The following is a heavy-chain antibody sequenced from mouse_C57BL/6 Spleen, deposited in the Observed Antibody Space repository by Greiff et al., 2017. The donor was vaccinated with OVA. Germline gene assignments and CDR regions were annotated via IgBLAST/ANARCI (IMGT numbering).Heavy chain of an antibody. CDR3: VREGYDGGGFAY. V-gene: IGHV10-1*01. CDR1: GFSFNTYA. CDR2: IRSKSNNYTT. J-gene: IGHJ3*01. D-gene: IGHD2-2*01. Sequence: EVQLQQSGGGLVQPKGSLKLSCAASGFSFNTYAMNWVRQAPGKGLEWVARIRSKSNNYTTYYADSVKDRFTISRDDSESMLYLQMNNLKTKDTAMYYCVREGYDGGGFAYWGQGTLVTVSA.